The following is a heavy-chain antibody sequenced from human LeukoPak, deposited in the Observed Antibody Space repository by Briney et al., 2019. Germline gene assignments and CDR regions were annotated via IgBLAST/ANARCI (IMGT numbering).Heavy chain of an antibody. CDR3: ARGSGIAARLSFDY. D-gene: IGHD6-6*01. Sequence: SETLSLSCTVSGGSIRSYYWSWIRQPPGKGLECIGYIYYIGSTNYKPSLKSRVTISVDRSKNQFSLKLSSVTAADTAVYYCARGSGIAARLSFDYWGQGTLVTVSS. CDR2: IYYIGST. J-gene: IGHJ4*02. V-gene: IGHV4-59*12. CDR1: GGSIRSYY.